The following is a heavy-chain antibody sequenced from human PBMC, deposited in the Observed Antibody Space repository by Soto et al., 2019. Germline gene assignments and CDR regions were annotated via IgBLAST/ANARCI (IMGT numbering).Heavy chain of an antibody. Sequence: GGSLRLSCAASGFTFRSYGIHWVRQAPGKGLEWVALIWFDGSKKYYVDSVKGRFAVSRDNSKNTLYLQMNSLRVEDTAVYYCAGTTSHQWYYMDVWGKGTTVTVSS. CDR3: AGTTSHQWYYMDV. V-gene: IGHV3-33*01. CDR2: IWFDGSKK. CDR1: GFTFRSYG. J-gene: IGHJ6*03. D-gene: IGHD1-7*01.